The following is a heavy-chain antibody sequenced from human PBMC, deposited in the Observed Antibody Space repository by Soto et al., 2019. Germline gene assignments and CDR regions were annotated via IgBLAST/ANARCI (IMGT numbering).Heavy chain of an antibody. D-gene: IGHD6-19*01. V-gene: IGHV4-59*01. J-gene: IGHJ4*02. CDR2: IFYSGVT. Sequence: ETLSLTCTVSGGSISGYYWTWIRQPPGKGLEWIGYIFYSGVTNYNPSLKSRVTLSVDTSKNQFSLKLRSVTAADTAVYYCARVGSSGWSPDYWGRRTLVTVSS. CDR1: GGSISGYY. CDR3: ARVGSSGWSPDY.